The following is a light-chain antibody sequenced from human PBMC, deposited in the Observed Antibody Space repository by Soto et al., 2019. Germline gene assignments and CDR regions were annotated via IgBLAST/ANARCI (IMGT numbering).Light chain of an antibody. V-gene: IGKV3-11*01. CDR3: QQRRYWPVT. Sequence: EIVLTQSPAILSMSPGERATLSCRASQSVSSYFAWYQQKPGQAPRLLIYDASNRATGVPARLSGSGSGTAFTLTISSLEPEDFALYYCQQRRYWPVTFGQGTKVEIK. J-gene: IGKJ1*01. CDR1: QSVSSY. CDR2: DAS.